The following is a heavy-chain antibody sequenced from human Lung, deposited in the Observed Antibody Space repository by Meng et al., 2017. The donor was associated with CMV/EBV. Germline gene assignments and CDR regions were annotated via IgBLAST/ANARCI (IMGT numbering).Heavy chain of an antibody. CDR3: ARRRRWSLVRLGAFDM. J-gene: IGHJ3*02. Sequence: SETLSLTXAFHGDSFSGYYWSWIRQPPGQGLEWIGEINHGGSANYNSSLQTRLNISIDTPKNQFSLEMRSVTAADTAVYYCARRRRWSLVRLGAFDMWGQGTLVTVSS. CDR1: GDSFSGYY. V-gene: IGHV4-34*01. D-gene: IGHD3-16*01. CDR2: INHGGSA.